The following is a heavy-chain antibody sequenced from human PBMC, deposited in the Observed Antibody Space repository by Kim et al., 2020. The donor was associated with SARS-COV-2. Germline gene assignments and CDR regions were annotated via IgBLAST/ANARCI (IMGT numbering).Heavy chain of an antibody. Sequence: ASVKVSCKASGYTFTSYAMNWVRQAPGQGLEWMGWINTNTGNPTYAQGFTGRFVFSLDTSVSTAYLQISSLKAEDTAVYYCARDGLRYFDWLLSSSADGYFDYWGQGTLVTVSS. D-gene: IGHD3-9*01. CDR2: INTNTGNP. CDR3: ARDGLRYFDWLLSSSADGYFDY. CDR1: GYTFTSYA. J-gene: IGHJ4*02. V-gene: IGHV7-4-1*02.